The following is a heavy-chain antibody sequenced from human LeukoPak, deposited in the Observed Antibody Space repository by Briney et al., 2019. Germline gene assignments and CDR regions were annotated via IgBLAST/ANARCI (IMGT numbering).Heavy chain of an antibody. V-gene: IGHV1-18*01. Sequence: ASVKVSCKTSDYTSNTYGISWVRQAPGQGLEWMGWISAYNGDTNYAQKFQGRVTMTTDTSTSTAYMELRSLSSDDTALYYCTRDQRGRGYCSGTSCYLDYWGQGTMVTVSS. J-gene: IGHJ4*02. CDR1: DYTSNTYG. CDR2: ISAYNGDT. CDR3: TRDQRGRGYCSGTSCYLDY. D-gene: IGHD2-2*01.